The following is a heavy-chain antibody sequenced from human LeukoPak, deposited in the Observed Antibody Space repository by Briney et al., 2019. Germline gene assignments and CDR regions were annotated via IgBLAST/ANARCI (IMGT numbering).Heavy chain of an antibody. D-gene: IGHD3-16*01. CDR1: GGSISGYY. CDR3: ARVVGGVGLDY. Sequence: SGTLSLTCTVSGGSISGYYWSWIRQPPGEGLEYIGCIYYIGSTNYNASLNSRVTKSVDTSKNHFALKLSSVTAADTAVYYCARVVGGVGLDYGGEGTLVTVPS. V-gene: IGHV4-59*01. CDR2: IYYIGST. J-gene: IGHJ4*02.